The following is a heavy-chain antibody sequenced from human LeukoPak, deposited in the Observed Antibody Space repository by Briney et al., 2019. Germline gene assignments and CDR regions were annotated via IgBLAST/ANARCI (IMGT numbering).Heavy chain of an antibody. D-gene: IGHD6-19*01. V-gene: IGHV3-21*01. J-gene: IGHJ3*02. CDR1: GFTFSNAY. Sequence: GGSLRLSCAASGFTFSNAYMNWVRQAPGKGLEWVSSISGSSSYINYADSVKGRFTISRDNAQNSLFLQLNSLRAEDTAVYYCARDPYSSGWYKDAFDIWGQGTMVTVSS. CDR3: ARDPYSSGWYKDAFDI. CDR2: ISGSSSYI.